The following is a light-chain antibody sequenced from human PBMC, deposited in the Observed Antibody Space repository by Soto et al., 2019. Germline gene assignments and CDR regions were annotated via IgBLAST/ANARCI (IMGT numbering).Light chain of an antibody. J-gene: IGKJ2*01. CDR2: DAS. CDR3: QQRFNWPRFT. V-gene: IGKV3-11*01. CDR1: QSVSSY. Sequence: EIVLTQSPATLSLSPGERATLSCRASQSVSSYLAWYQQKPGQAPRLLIYDASNRATGIPARFSGGGSGTDFTLTICSLEPEDFAVYYCQQRFNWPRFTFGQGTKLEIK.